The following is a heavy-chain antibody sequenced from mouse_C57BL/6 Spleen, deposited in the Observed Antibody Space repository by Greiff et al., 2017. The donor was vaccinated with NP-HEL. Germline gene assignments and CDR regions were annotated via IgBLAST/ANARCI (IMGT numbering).Heavy chain of an antibody. CDR3: ARRDFDY. CDR1: GFNIKDYY. V-gene: IGHV14-2*01. Sequence: EVKLMESGAELVKPGASVKLSCTASGFNIKDYYMHWVKQRTEQGLEWIGRIAPEDGATKYAPKFQGKATITADTSSNTAYLQLSSLTSEDTAVDYCARRDFDYWGQGTTLTVSS. CDR2: IAPEDGAT. J-gene: IGHJ2*01.